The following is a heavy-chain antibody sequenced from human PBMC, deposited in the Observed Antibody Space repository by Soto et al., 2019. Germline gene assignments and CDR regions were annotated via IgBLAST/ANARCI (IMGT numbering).Heavy chain of an antibody. CDR3: ARESMLTGYSGGGWFDP. CDR2: IYYSGST. J-gene: IGHJ5*02. V-gene: IGHV4-31*03. CDR1: GGSISSGGYY. D-gene: IGHD3-9*01. Sequence: QVQLQESGPGLVKPSQTLSLTCTVSGGSISSGGYYWSWIRQHPGKGLEWIGYIYYSGSTYYNPSLKGRVTISVDTSKNQFSLELSSVTAADTAVYYCARESMLTGYSGGGWFDPWGQGTLVTVSS.